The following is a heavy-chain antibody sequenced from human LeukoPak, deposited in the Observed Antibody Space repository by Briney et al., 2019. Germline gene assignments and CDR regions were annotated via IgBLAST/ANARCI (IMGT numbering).Heavy chain of an antibody. J-gene: IGHJ4*02. CDR1: GYTFTGYY. CDR2: TNPNCGGT. V-gene: IGHV1-2*06. D-gene: IGHD4-23*01. Sequence: ASVKVSCKASGYTFTGYYMHWVRQAPGQGLEWMGRTNPNCGGTNYAQKFQGRVTMTRDTSISTAYMELSRLRSDDTAVFYCARDLYGGNSISGYWGQGTLVTVSS. CDR3: ARDLYGGNSISGY.